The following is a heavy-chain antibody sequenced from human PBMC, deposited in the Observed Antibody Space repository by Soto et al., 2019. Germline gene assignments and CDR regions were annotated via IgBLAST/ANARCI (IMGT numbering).Heavy chain of an antibody. J-gene: IGHJ6*02. V-gene: IGHV4-39*01. D-gene: IGHD2-2*01. CDR1: GDSISAYS. CDR3: ARLHGYCISSSCHGHYAMDV. Sequence: PSETLSLTCTVSGDSISAYSWGWIRQPPGKGLEWIGSIYYSGTTYYNPSLNSRVTVSVDTSKNQFSLKVTSVTAADTAVYYCARLHGYCISSSCHGHYAMDVWGQGTTVTVSS. CDR2: IYYSGTT.